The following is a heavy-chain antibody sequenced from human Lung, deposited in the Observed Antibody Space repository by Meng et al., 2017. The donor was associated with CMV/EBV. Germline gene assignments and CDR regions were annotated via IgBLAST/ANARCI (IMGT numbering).Heavy chain of an antibody. V-gene: IGHV3-72*01. CDR2: IKKKADSYTT. Sequence: GESLKISCAASGFTFSDHHMDWVRQAPGRGLEWVGEIKKKADSYTTHYAASVKGRFTISRDDSKNSVYLQLSSLKTEDSAVYYCADLAEAFGMDVWGQGTXVTVYS. CDR3: ADLAEAFGMDV. J-gene: IGHJ6*02. D-gene: IGHD6-19*01. CDR1: GFTFSDHH.